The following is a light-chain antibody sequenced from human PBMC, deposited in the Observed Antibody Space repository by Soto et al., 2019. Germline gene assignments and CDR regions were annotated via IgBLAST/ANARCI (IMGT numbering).Light chain of an antibody. V-gene: IGKV3-15*01. Sequence: EIVLTQSPGTLSLSPGEGAALSCRASESVSRSSLSWYQQKPGQAPRLLIYGASTRATGIPVRFSGDGSGTEFTLTILTLQSEDFAVYYCQHYNNWPINFGQGTRLEIK. CDR3: QHYNNWPIN. J-gene: IGKJ5*01. CDR1: ESVSRS. CDR2: GAS.